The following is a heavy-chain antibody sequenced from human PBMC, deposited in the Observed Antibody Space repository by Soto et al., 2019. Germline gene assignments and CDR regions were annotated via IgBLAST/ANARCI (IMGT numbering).Heavy chain of an antibody. V-gene: IGHV3-7*01. Sequence: ESGGGLVQPGGSLRLSCAASEFTSSGYWMTWVCQAPGKGLEWVANIKQDGSEKYYVDSVRGRFSISRDNAENSLYLQMDSLRVEDTAMYYCARVANRYFDLWGRGTLVTVSS. CDR3: ARVANRYFDL. CDR2: IKQDGSEK. J-gene: IGHJ2*01. CDR1: EFTSSGYW.